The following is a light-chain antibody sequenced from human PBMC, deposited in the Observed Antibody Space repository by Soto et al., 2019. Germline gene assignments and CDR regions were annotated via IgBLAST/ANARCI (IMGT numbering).Light chain of an antibody. Sequence: DIQMTQSPSTLSASVGDRVTITCRASQSISTWLAWYQQKPGKAPNLLIYKASTLESGGPSRFSGSGSGTEFTLTISSLQPDDFATYYCQQYSDYSWTFGQGTKVEIK. J-gene: IGKJ1*01. V-gene: IGKV1-5*03. CDR1: QSISTW. CDR2: KAS. CDR3: QQYSDYSWT.